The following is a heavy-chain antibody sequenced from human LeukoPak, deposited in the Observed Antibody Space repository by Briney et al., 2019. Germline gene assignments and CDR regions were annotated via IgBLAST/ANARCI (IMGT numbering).Heavy chain of an antibody. CDR3: ARDSGGYCSRTTCYTGWFDP. CDR2: ISYDGSNK. D-gene: IGHD2-2*02. V-gene: IGHV3-30*01. J-gene: IGHJ5*02. Sequence: GGSLRLSCAASGFTFSSYAMHWVRQAPGKGLEWVAVISYDGSNKYYADSVKGRFTISRDNSKNTLYLQMNSLRAEDTAVYYCARDSGGYCSRTTCYTGWFDPWGQGTLVTVSS. CDR1: GFTFSSYA.